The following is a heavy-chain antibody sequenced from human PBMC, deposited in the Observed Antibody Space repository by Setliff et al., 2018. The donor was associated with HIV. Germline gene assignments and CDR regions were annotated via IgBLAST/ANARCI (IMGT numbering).Heavy chain of an antibody. V-gene: IGHV1-69*06. CDR2: IIPIFETT. D-gene: IGHD3-10*01. CDR3: ARGQGVHFWVNDAFDI. CDR1: GGTFGSYA. J-gene: IGHJ3*02. Sequence: PSVKVSCKASGGTFGSYAISWVRQAPGQGLEWLGGIIPIFETTNYAQKFQGRVTITADKSTSTIYMELSSLRSDDTAVYYCARGQGVHFWVNDAFDIWGQGTMVTVSS.